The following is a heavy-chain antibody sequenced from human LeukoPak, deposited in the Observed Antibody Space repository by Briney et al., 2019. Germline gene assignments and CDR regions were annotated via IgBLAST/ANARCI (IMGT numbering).Heavy chain of an antibody. CDR3: ARGVITMVRGVKRNSNWFDP. D-gene: IGHD3-10*01. V-gene: IGHV1-69*13. Sequence: ASVKVSCKASGGTFSSYAISRVRQAPGQGLEWMGGIIPIFGTANYAQKFQGRVTITADESTSTAYMELSSLRSEDTAVYYCARGVITMVRGVKRNSNWFDPWGQGTLVTVSS. CDR2: IIPIFGTA. CDR1: GGTFSSYA. J-gene: IGHJ5*02.